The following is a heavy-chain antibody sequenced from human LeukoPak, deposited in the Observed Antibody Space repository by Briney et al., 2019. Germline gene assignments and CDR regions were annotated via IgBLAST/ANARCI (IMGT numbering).Heavy chain of an antibody. Sequence: PSETLSLTCAVYGGSFSGYYWSWIRQPPGKGLEWIGEINHSGSTNYNPSLKSRVTISVDTSKNQFSLKLSSVTAADTAVYYCARGRLLWFGELPYYFDYWGQGTLVTVSS. D-gene: IGHD3-10*01. CDR1: GGSFSGYY. CDR3: ARGRLLWFGELPYYFDY. CDR2: INHSGST. J-gene: IGHJ4*02. V-gene: IGHV4-34*01.